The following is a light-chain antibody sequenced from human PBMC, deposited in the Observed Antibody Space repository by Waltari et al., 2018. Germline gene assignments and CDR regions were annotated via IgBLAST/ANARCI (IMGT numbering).Light chain of an antibody. CDR2: MAS. CDR1: QSVGTW. J-gene: IGKJ2*01. V-gene: IGKV1-5*03. CDR3: QQYSSFST. Sequence: DIQMTQSPSTLSASVGDRVTISCRASQSVGTWLVWYQQKPGKAPKLLIYMASSLESGVPSRFSGSGSGTEFTLTISGLQPDDFATYFCQQYSSFSTFGQGTKV.